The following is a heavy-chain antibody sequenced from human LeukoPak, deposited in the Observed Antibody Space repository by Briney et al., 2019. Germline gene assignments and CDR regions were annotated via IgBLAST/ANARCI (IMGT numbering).Heavy chain of an antibody. CDR2: ISISGGDT. CDR3: AKEEVPNDY. D-gene: IGHD1-1*01. J-gene: IGHJ4*02. V-gene: IGHV3-23*01. CDR1: GFTFSNSA. Sequence: PGGSLRLSCAVSGFTFSNSAMSWVRQAPGKGLEWVSGISISGGDTYYADSVTGRFTISRDNSKNTLHLQMDSLRAEDTAVYYCAKEEVPNDYWGQGTLVTVSS.